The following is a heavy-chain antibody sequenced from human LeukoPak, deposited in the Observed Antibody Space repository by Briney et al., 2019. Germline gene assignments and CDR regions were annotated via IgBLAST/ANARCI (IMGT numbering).Heavy chain of an antibody. CDR1: GYTFTSYG. Sequence: GASVKVSCKASGYTFTSYGISWVRQAPGQGLEWKGWISAYNGNTNYAQKLQGRVTMTTDTSTSTAYMELRSLRSDDTAVYYCARATAGPFWSGYSTGPFDYWGQGTLVTVSS. J-gene: IGHJ4*02. D-gene: IGHD3-3*01. V-gene: IGHV1-18*01. CDR3: ARATAGPFWSGYSTGPFDY. CDR2: ISAYNGNT.